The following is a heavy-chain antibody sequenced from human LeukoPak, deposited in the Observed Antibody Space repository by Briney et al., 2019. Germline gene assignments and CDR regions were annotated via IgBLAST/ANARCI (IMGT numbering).Heavy chain of an antibody. V-gene: IGHV3-30*18. CDR3: AKEGSIFGVVIRPYYFDY. CDR2: ISHDGSNK. D-gene: IGHD3-3*01. CDR1: GFTFDTYW. J-gene: IGHJ4*02. Sequence: GGSLRLSCAASGFTFDTYWMSWVRQAPGKGLEWVAVISHDGSNKYYADSVKGRFTISRDNSKNTLYLQMNSLRAEDTAVYYCAKEGSIFGVVIRPYYFDYWGQGTLVTVSS.